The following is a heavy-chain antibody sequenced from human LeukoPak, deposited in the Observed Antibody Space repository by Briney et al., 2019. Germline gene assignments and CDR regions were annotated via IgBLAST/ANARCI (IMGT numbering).Heavy chain of an antibody. J-gene: IGHJ4*02. CDR1: GFTFSSYS. CDR2: ISSSSSTI. D-gene: IGHD2-15*01. CDR3: AKCEGSWAFDY. V-gene: IGHV3-48*01. Sequence: GGSLRLSCAASGFTFSSYSMNRVRQAPGKGLEWVSYISSSSSTIYYADSVKGRFTISRDNAKNSLYLQMNSLRAEDTAVYYRAKCEGSWAFDYWGQGTLVTVSS.